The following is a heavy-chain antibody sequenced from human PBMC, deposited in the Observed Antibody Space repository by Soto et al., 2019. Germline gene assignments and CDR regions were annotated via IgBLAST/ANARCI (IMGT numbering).Heavy chain of an antibody. Sequence: ESGGGLVQPGGSLRLSCVASGFTFPGYEMNWVRQAPGKGLEWVSYISSSGNSKYYADSVKGRFTISRDNAKNSLYLQMNSLRAEDTAIYYCARESCSSSSCSTRYGMDVWGQGSTVTVSS. CDR3: ARESCSSSSCSTRYGMDV. CDR2: ISSSGNSK. CDR1: GFTFPGYE. J-gene: IGHJ6*02. D-gene: IGHD2-2*01. V-gene: IGHV3-48*03.